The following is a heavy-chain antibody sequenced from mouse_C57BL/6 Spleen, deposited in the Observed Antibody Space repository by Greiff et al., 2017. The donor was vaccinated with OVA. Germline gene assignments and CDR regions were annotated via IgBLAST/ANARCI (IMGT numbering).Heavy chain of an antibody. D-gene: IGHD1-1*01. CDR2: IDPANGNT. J-gene: IGHJ3*01. CDR3: ANFPDYYGSSPWFAY. CDR1: GFNIKNTY. V-gene: IGHV14-3*01. Sequence: VQLQQSVAELVRPGASVKLSCTASGFNIKNTYMHWVKQRPEQGLEWIGRIDPANGNTKYAPKFQGKATITADTSSNTAYLQLSSLTSEDTAIYYCANFPDYYGSSPWFAYWGQGTLVTVSA.